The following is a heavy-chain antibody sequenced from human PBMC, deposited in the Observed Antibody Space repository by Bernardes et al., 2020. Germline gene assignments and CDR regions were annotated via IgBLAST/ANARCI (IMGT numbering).Heavy chain of an antibody. V-gene: IGHV3-23*01. D-gene: IGHD3-3*01. CDR1: GFTFSSYA. J-gene: IGHJ5*02. CDR3: AKDREITIFGVVSNNWFDP. CDR2: ISGSGGST. Sequence: GGSLRLSCAASGFTFSSYAMSWVRQAPGKGLEWVSAISGSGGSTYYADSVKGRFTISRDNSKNTLYLQMNSLRAEDTAVYYCAKDREITIFGVVSNNWFDPWGQGTLVTVSS.